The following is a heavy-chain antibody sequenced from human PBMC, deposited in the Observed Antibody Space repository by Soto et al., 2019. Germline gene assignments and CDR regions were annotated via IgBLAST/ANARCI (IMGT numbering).Heavy chain of an antibody. D-gene: IGHD3-10*01. CDR3: ARNGERDLGLNYYCYYVMDV. Sequence: QMQLVQSGAEVKKPGASVTVSCKAADYIFTTYGISWVRQAPGQGLAWMGWVSPYRNITNYAQKFQGRVTMTTETSTSTVYMALRSLRSDDTAMYYCARNGERDLGLNYYCYYVMDVWGQGTSVTVSS. V-gene: IGHV1-18*01. CDR2: VSPYRNIT. J-gene: IGHJ6*02. CDR1: DYIFTTYG.